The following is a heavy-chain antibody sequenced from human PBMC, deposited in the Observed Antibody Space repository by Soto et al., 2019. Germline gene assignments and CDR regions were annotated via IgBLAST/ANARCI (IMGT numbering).Heavy chain of an antibody. D-gene: IGHD3-9*01. CDR2: ISSNGGST. CDR1: GFTFSSYA. CDR3: ARTYYDILTGQSSGFDY. V-gene: IGHV3-64*01. Sequence: GGSLRLSCAASGFTFSSYAMHWVRQAPGKGLEYVSAISSNGGSTYYANSVKGRFTISRDNSKNTLYLQMGSLRAEDMAVYYCARTYYDILTGQSSGFDYWGQGTLVTVS. J-gene: IGHJ4*02.